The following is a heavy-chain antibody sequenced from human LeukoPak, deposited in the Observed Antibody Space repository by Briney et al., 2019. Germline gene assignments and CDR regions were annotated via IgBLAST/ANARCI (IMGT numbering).Heavy chain of an antibody. D-gene: IGHD3-10*01. Sequence: PSETLSLTCAVSGGSISSGGYSWSWIRQPPGKGLEWIGYIYYSGSTYYNPSLKSRVTISVDTSKNQFSLKLSSVTAADSAMYYCAKEIFGYSGSGNYLTIDYWGQGTLVTVSS. CDR1: GGSISSGGYS. CDR3: AKEIFGYSGSGNYLTIDY. CDR2: IYYSGST. J-gene: IGHJ4*02. V-gene: IGHV4-30-4*07.